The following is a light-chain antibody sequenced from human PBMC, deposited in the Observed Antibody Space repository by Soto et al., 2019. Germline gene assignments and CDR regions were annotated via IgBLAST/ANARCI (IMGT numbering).Light chain of an antibody. Sequence: QSVLTQPASVSGSPGQSITISCTGTSSDVGGYNYVSWYQQHPGKAPKLMIYDVSNRPSGVSNRFSGSKSGGTASLTISGLQAEDEADYYCSSYTSSSTPGVFGTGTKVTVL. CDR2: DVS. CDR3: SSYTSSSTPGV. J-gene: IGLJ1*01. V-gene: IGLV2-14*01. CDR1: SSDVGGYNY.